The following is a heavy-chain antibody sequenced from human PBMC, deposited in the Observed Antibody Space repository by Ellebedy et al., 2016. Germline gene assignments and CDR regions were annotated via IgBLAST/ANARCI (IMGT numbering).Heavy chain of an antibody. CDR2: IYYSGST. Sequence: SETLSLXXTVSGGSISSYYWSWIRQPPGKGLEWIGYIYYSGSTNYNPSLKSRVTISVDTSKNQFSLKLSSVTAADTAVYYCASYSYGYYFDYWGQGTLVTVSS. D-gene: IGHD5-18*01. V-gene: IGHV4-59*01. J-gene: IGHJ4*02. CDR1: GGSISSYY. CDR3: ASYSYGYYFDY.